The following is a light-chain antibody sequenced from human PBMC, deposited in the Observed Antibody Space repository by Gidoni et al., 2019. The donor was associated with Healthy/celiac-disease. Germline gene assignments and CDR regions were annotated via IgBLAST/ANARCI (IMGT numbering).Light chain of an antibody. CDR3: GTWDSRLSLMV. V-gene: IGLV1-51*01. CDR1: NSNIEINY. Sequence: QSVLTQPPSVSAAPGQKVTLSCSGGNSNIEINYVSWYQQVPGAAPTLLIYDDTQRPAGISGRFSGSRSGTSATLGISGLQTGDEAIYYCGTWDSRLSLMVFGGGTKLTVL. CDR2: DDT. J-gene: IGLJ2*01.